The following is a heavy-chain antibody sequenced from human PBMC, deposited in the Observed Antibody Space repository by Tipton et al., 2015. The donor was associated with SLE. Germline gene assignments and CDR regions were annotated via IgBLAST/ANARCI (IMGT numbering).Heavy chain of an antibody. V-gene: IGHV4-59*11. D-gene: IGHD3-22*01. Sequence: TLSLTCTVSGGSISSHYWSWIRQPPGKGLEWIGYIYYSGSTNYNPSLKSRVTISVDTSKNQFSLKLSSVTAADTAVYYCARDPPWVTMNYYDMDVWGQGTTVTVSS. CDR3: ARDPPWVTMNYYDMDV. J-gene: IGHJ6*02. CDR1: GGSISSHY. CDR2: IYYSGST.